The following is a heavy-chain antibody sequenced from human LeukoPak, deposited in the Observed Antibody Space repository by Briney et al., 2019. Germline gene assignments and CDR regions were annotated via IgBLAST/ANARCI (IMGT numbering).Heavy chain of an antibody. D-gene: IGHD3-16*02. V-gene: IGHV3-48*03. CDR2: IGSRGSTM. J-gene: IGHJ4*02. CDR3: AKSSDYVWGSYHSYYLDY. Sequence: QPGGSLRLSCAASGFTFSSYEMNWVRQAPGKGLEWVSNIGSRGSTMYYADSVKGRFTISRDNAKNSLYLQMNSLRAEDTAVYYCAKSSDYVWGSYHSYYLDYWGQGTLVTVSS. CDR1: GFTFSSYE.